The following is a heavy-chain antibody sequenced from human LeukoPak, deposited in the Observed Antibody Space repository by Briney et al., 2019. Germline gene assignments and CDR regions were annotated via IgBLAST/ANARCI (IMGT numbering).Heavy chain of an antibody. V-gene: IGHV4-39*01. Sequence: SETLSLTCTVSGGSISSSNYYWGWIRQPPGKGLEWIGSIYYSGSTYYNPSLKSRVTISVDTSKNQFSLKLSSVTAADTAVYYCARYRETSSSSFDYWGRGTLVTVSS. J-gene: IGHJ4*02. CDR3: ARYRETSSSSFDY. CDR2: IYYSGST. D-gene: IGHD6-6*01. CDR1: GGSISSSNYY.